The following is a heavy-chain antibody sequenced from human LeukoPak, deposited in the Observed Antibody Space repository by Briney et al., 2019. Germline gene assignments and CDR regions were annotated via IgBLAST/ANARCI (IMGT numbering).Heavy chain of an antibody. V-gene: IGHV4-4*07. CDR1: GGSISSYY. D-gene: IGHD4-17*01. J-gene: IGHJ6*02. CDR2: IYTSGST. Sequence: PSETLSLTCTVSGGSISSYYWSWIRQPAGKGLEWIGRIYTSGSTNYNPSLKSRVTVSVDTSKNQFSLKLSSVTAADTAVYYCARDGVYGDHTGDYYYYGMDVWGQGTTVTVSS. CDR3: ARDGVYGDHTGDYYYYGMDV.